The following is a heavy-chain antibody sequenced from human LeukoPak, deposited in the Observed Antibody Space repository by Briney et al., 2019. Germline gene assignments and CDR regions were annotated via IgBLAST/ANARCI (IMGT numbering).Heavy chain of an antibody. Sequence: PGRSLRLSCAASGFTFSSYAMHWVRQAPGKGLEWVAVISYDGSNKYYADSVKGRFTISRDNSKNTLYLQMNSLRAEDTAVYYCARDDILTSRAFDLWGRGTLVTVSS. CDR2: ISYDGSNK. J-gene: IGHJ2*01. V-gene: IGHV3-30*04. D-gene: IGHD3-9*01. CDR3: ARDDILTSRAFDL. CDR1: GFTFSSYA.